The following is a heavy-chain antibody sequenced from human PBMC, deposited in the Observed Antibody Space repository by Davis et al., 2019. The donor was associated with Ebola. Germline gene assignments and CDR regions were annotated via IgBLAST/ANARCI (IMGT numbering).Heavy chain of an antibody. CDR3: ARDDRFTAFQTFYGMAV. CDR1: GFTFSSYT. V-gene: IGHV3-21*01. D-gene: IGHD2/OR15-2a*01. Sequence: PGGSLRLSCAASGFTFSSYTMNWVRQAPGKGLEWVSSISSSSTYIYYADSVKGRFTISRDNAQNSLYLQMSSLTAQDAAVYYCARDDRFTAFQTFYGMAVWGQGTTVIVSS. CDR2: ISSSSTYI. J-gene: IGHJ6*02.